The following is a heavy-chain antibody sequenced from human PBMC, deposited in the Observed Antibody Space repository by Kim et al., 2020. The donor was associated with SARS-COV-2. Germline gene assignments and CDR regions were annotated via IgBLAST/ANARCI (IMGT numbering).Heavy chain of an antibody. Sequence: ASVKVSCKASGYTFTSYGISWVRQAPGQGLEWMGWISAYNGNTNYAQKLQGRVTMTTDTSTSTAYMELRSLRSDDTAVYYCARDWRGVDSSGYYNYFDYWGQGTLVTVSS. CDR3: ARDWRGVDSSGYYNYFDY. J-gene: IGHJ4*02. CDR2: ISAYNGNT. CDR1: GYTFTSYG. D-gene: IGHD3-22*01. V-gene: IGHV1-18*01.